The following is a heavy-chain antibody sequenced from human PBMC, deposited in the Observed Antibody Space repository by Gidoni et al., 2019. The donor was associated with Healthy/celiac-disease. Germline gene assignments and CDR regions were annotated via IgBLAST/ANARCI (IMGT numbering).Heavy chain of an antibody. CDR3: ARDPYYYDSSGYYSGYGMDV. CDR2: IKKDGSWK. D-gene: IGHD3-22*01. Sequence: EVQLVESGGGLVQPGGSMRLSCAASEFTFSSYWMIWVRQAPGKGLEGVANIKKDGSWKYYVESVKGRFTISRDNAKNSLYLQMNSLRAEDTAVYYCARDPYYYDSSGYYSGYGMDVWGQGTTVTVSS. CDR1: EFTFSSYW. J-gene: IGHJ6*02. V-gene: IGHV3-7*01.